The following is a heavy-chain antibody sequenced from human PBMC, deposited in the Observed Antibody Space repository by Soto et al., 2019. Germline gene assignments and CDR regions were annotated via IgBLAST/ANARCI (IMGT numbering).Heavy chain of an antibody. CDR2: INHGGIT. Sequence: QVQLQQWGAGLLRPSETPSLSCAVSGGSFNNYYWTWIRQPPGKGLEWIGEINHGGITNYNPSLKSRVNMSVDKSKNEFSLKLNSVTAADTAIYYCARGSRPRPSVFNQRQCFYSYWGQGTLVTVSS. D-gene: IGHD2-21*01. J-gene: IGHJ4*02. CDR3: ARGSRPRPSVFNQRQCFYSY. CDR1: GGSFNNYY. V-gene: IGHV4-34*01.